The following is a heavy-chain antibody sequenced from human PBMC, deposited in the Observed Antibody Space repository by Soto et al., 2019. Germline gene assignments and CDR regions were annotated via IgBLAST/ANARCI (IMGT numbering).Heavy chain of an antibody. CDR2: ISSSGSTI. D-gene: IGHD6-13*01. CDR3: AREPPPGYSSSWYYYYYGMDV. CDR1: GFTFSSYE. Sequence: PGGSLRLSCAASGFTFSSYEMNWVRQAPGKGLEWVSYISSSGSTIYYADSVKGRFTISRDNAKNSLYLQMNSLRAEDTAVYYCAREPPPGYSSSWYYYYYGMDVWGQGTTVTVSS. J-gene: IGHJ6*02. V-gene: IGHV3-48*03.